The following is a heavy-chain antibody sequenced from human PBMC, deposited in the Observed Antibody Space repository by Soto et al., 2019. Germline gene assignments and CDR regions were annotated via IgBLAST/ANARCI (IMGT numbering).Heavy chain of an antibody. CDR1: GGSFSDHY. V-gene: IGHV4-34*01. CDR2: ISHSGST. J-gene: IGHJ4*02. Sequence: QVQLQQWGAGLLKPSETLSLTCAVYGGSFSDHYWSWIRQPPGKGLEWIGEISHSGSTNYNPSLKSPIHITVDNAKDPVSLELSSVAAADTAVYYCARVGGFNYLSDYWGQGTLVTVSS. D-gene: IGHD3-10*01. CDR3: ARVGGFNYLSDY.